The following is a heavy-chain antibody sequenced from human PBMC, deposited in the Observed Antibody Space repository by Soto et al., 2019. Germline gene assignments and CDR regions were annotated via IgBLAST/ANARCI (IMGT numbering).Heavy chain of an antibody. V-gene: IGHV3-23*01. CDR1: GFTFSSYA. D-gene: IGHD1-1*01. Sequence: EVQLLDSVGGLVQPGGSLRLSCAASGFTFSSYAMSWVRQAPGKGLEWVSAIIGSGGSTYYADSVKGRFNIARDNSKNTLYLQMNSLRAEDTAVYYCAKDEMATSGDAFDICGQGTMVPVSS. J-gene: IGHJ3*02. CDR3: AKDEMATSGDAFDI. CDR2: IIGSGGST.